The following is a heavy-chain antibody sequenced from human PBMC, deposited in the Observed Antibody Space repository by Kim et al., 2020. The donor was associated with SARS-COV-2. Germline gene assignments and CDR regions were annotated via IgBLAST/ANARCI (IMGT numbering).Heavy chain of an antibody. D-gene: IGHD6-19*01. CDR1: GGSISSYY. CDR2: IYYSGST. J-gene: IGHJ1*01. CDR3: ARHEYQWRASESFQH. Sequence: SETLSLTCTVSGGSISSYYWSWIRQPPGKGLEWIGYIYYSGSTNYNPSLKSRVTISVDTSKNQFSLKLSSVTAADTAVYYCARHEYQWRASESFQHWARA. V-gene: IGHV4-59*08.